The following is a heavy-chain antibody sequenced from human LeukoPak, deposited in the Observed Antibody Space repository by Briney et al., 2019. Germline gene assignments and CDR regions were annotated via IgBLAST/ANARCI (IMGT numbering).Heavy chain of an antibody. CDR3: ATERALTWWANRELGETYYYYGMDV. J-gene: IGHJ6*02. CDR2: FDPEDGET. Sequence: GASVKVSCKVSGYTLTELSMHWVRQAPGKGLEWMGGFDPEDGETIYAQKFQGRVTITEDTSTDTAYIELSNLRSEDTAVYYCATERALTWWANRELGETYYYYGMDVWGQGTTVTVSS. CDR1: GYTLTELS. D-gene: IGHD2-8*02. V-gene: IGHV1-24*01.